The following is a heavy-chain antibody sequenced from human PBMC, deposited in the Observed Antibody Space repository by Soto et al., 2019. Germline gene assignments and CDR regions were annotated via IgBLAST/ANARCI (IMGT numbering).Heavy chain of an antibody. D-gene: IGHD3-16*01. CDR3: AREGGYYYYYYYMDV. CDR1: GGSFSGYY. CDR2: INHSGST. Sequence: QVQLQQWGAGLLKPSETLSLTCAVYGGSFSGYYWSWIRQPPGKGLEWIGEINHSGSTNYNPSLKSRVTISVDTSKNQFSVKLSSVTAADTAVYYCAREGGYYYYYYYMDVWGKGTTVTVSS. V-gene: IGHV4-34*01. J-gene: IGHJ6*03.